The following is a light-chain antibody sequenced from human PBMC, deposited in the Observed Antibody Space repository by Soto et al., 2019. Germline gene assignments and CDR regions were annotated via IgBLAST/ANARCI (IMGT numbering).Light chain of an antibody. Sequence: DIVMTQSPDSLAVSLGERASINCKSSQSVLHSSNNKNYLAWYQQKPGQHPKLLIYWASTRESGVPDRFSGSGSGTDFTLTISSLQAEDVAFYFCQQYYGTLWTFGQGTKVEIK. V-gene: IGKV4-1*01. CDR1: QSVLHSSNNKNY. J-gene: IGKJ1*01. CDR3: QQYYGTLWT. CDR2: WAS.